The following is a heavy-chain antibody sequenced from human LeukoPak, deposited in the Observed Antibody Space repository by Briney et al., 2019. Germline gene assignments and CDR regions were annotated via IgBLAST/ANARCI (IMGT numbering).Heavy chain of an antibody. V-gene: IGHV3-23*01. D-gene: IGHD4-17*01. CDR2: ITSSRTT. CDR1: GFTFSSYE. Sequence: PGGSLRLSCAASGFTFSSYEMNWVRQAPGKGLEWVSTITSSRTTYYAASVTGRFTISRDNSQGSVSLQMNSLRVDDTAIYYCAKVYGDYYYYFDFWGQGTLVTISS. J-gene: IGHJ4*02. CDR3: AKVYGDYYYYFDF.